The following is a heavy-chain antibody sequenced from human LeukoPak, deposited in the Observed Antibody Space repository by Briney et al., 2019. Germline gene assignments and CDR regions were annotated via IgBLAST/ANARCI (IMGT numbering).Heavy chain of an antibody. V-gene: IGHV4-59*08. D-gene: IGHD4-23*01. CDR1: GGSISSYY. CDR2: IYYSGST. J-gene: IGHJ3*02. Sequence: SETLSLTCTVSGGSISSYYWSWIRQPPGKGLEWIGYIYYSGSTNYNPSLKSRVTISVDTSKNQFSLKLSSVTAADTAVYYCARQSGGAFDIWGQGTMVTVSS. CDR3: ARQSGGAFDI.